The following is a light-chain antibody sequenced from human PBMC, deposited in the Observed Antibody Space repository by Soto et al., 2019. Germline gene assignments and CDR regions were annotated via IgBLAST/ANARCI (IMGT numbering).Light chain of an antibody. J-gene: IGLJ1*01. Sequence: QSALTQPASVSGSPGQSITISCAGTSSDVGGYKYVSWYQQNPGKAPKLIIYEVSSRPSGVSNRFSGSKSGNTASLTISGLQAEDEADYYCSAYTSASTLYVFGSGTKLTV. CDR2: EVS. V-gene: IGLV2-14*01. CDR3: SAYTSASTLYV. CDR1: SSDVGGYKY.